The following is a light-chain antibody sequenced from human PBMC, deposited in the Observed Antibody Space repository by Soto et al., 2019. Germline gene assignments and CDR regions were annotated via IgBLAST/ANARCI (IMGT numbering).Light chain of an antibody. Sequence: QLVLTQSPSASASLGASVKLTCTLSSGHSSYAIAWHQQQPEKGPQYLMNLNSDGSHSKGDGIPDRFSGSSSGAERYFTISSLQSEDETDYYCQTWGTGIQVFGGGTKLTVL. CDR2: LNSDGSH. J-gene: IGLJ3*02. CDR3: QTWGTGIQV. CDR1: SGHSSYA. V-gene: IGLV4-69*01.